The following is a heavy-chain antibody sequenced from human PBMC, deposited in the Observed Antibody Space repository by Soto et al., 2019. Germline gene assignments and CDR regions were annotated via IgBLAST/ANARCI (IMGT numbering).Heavy chain of an antibody. CDR1: GYTFTSYG. CDR2: INAANGDT. Sequence: ASLNFSCKASGYTFTSYGIHWVRQAHGQRLEWMGWINAANGDTKYSPKFQGRVTITRDTSASTAYMELSSLRSEDTAVYYCVRRHVSATGIDWFDPWGQGTLVTVSS. V-gene: IGHV1-3*01. D-gene: IGHD6-13*01. J-gene: IGHJ5*02. CDR3: VRRHVSATGIDWFDP.